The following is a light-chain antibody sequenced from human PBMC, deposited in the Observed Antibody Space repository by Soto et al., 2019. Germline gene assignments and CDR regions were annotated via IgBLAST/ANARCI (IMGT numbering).Light chain of an antibody. CDR2: KAS. CDR1: QTISSW. CDR3: QPYNSYSEA. V-gene: IGKV1-5*03. Sequence: DIQMTQSPSTLSGSVGDRVTITCRASQTISSWLAWYQQKPGKAPKLLIYKASTLKSGVPSRFSGRGSGTEFTLTISSLQPDDFATDYCQPYNSYSEAFGQGTKVELK. J-gene: IGKJ1*01.